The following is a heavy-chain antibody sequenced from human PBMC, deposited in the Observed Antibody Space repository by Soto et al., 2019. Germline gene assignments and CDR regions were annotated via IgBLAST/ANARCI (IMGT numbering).Heavy chain of an antibody. V-gene: IGHV1-18*01. Sequence: ASGKVSCKASGYTFTSDGISWVRQAPGQGLEGMGWISAYNGNTNYAQKLQGRGTMTTDTSTSTAYMALRSMRSHATPVSSCAGDCDFCSGGRSAFDIWGQGKMVTASS. CDR2: ISAYNGNT. J-gene: IGHJ3*02. D-gene: IGHD3-3*01. CDR1: GYTFTSDG. CDR3: AGDCDFCSGGRSAFDI.